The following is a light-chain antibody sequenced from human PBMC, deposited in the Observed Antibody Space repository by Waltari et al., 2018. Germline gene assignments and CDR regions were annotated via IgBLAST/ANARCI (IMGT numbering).Light chain of an antibody. Sequence: IVLTQSPGTLSLSPGDRATLSCRASQSVTSISLGWYQQKPGQAPRLLIYGTFNRATGIPDRFSGSGSATDFTLTISRLEPEDFAVYYCEQYDGSVVTFGGGTKVEIK. CDR3: EQYDGSVVT. J-gene: IGKJ4*01. V-gene: IGKV3-20*01. CDR1: QSVTSIS. CDR2: GTF.